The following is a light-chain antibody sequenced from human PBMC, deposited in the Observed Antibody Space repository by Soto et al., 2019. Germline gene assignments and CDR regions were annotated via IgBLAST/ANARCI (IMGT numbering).Light chain of an antibody. Sequence: EIVLTQSPATLSLSPGERATLSCRASQTVSSYLLWYQQKGGQAPRLLIYDASNRATGIPARFSGSGSGTDFTLTISSLEPEDFAVYYCQQRSNWPLTFGGGTKVDIK. CDR2: DAS. J-gene: IGKJ4*01. V-gene: IGKV3-11*01. CDR3: QQRSNWPLT. CDR1: QTVSSY.